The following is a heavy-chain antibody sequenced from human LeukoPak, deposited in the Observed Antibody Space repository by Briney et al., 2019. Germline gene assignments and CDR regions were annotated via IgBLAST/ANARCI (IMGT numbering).Heavy chain of an antibody. J-gene: IGHJ6*02. CDR3: ARLRGIAAAGNRINYYYGMDV. CDR2: IYYSGST. CDR1: GGSISSYY. V-gene: IGHV4-59*01. D-gene: IGHD6-13*01. Sequence: SETLSLTCTVSGGSISSYYWSWIRQPPGKGLEWIGYIYYSGSTNYNPSLKSRVTISVDTSKNQFSLKLSSVTAADTAVYYCARLRGIAAAGNRINYYYGMDVWGQGTTVTVSS.